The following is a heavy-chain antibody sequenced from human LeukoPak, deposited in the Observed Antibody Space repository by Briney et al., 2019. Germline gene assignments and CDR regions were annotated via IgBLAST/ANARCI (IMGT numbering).Heavy chain of an antibody. V-gene: IGHV5-51*01. J-gene: IGHJ3*02. CDR2: IYPGDSDT. CDR3: ARQAYGSHFDAFDI. Sequence: GESLKISCKGSGYSFTSYWIGWVRQMPGKGLEWMGIIYPGDSDTRYSPPFQGQVTISADKSITTAYLQWSSLKASDTAIYYCARQAYGSHFDAFDIWGQGTMVTVSS. D-gene: IGHD3-22*01. CDR1: GYSFTSYW.